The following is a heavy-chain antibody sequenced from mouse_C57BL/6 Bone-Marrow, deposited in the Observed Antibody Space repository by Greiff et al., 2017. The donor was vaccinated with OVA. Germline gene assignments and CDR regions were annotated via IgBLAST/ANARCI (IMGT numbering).Heavy chain of an antibody. D-gene: IGHD2-4*01. CDR3: ARPHDYDGTAPFAY. J-gene: IGHJ3*01. Sequence: EVQLVESGGGLVKPGGSLKLSCAASGFTFSDYGMHWVRQAPEKGLEWVAYISSGSSTIYYADTVKGRFPISRDNAKNTLFLQMTSLRSEDTAMYYCARPHDYDGTAPFAYWGQGTLVTVSA. CDR1: GFTFSDYG. V-gene: IGHV5-17*01. CDR2: ISSGSSTI.